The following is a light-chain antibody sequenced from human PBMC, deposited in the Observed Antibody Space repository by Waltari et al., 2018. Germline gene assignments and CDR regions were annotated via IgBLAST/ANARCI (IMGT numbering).Light chain of an antibody. CDR1: TSDIGSHS. Sequence: QSVLTQAPSASGTPGQRVPLSCSGSTSDIGSHSVNWYQQLPVTAPQLLIYVNNQRPSGVPDRFSGSKSGTSASLAISGLQSDDEADYYCETWDDRLGGPVFGGGTKLTVL. J-gene: IGLJ2*01. V-gene: IGLV1-44*01. CDR2: VNN. CDR3: ETWDDRLGGPV.